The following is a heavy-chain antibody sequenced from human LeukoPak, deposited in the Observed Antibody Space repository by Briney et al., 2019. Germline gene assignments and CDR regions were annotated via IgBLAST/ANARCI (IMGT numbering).Heavy chain of an antibody. CDR2: IYYSGST. Sequence: SETLSLTCTVSGRSISSYYWSWIRQPPGKGLEWIGSIYYSGSTNYNPSLKSRVTISVDTSKNQFSLKLSSVTAADTAVYYRARVGLYYYDSSGYFDYWGQGTLVTVSS. J-gene: IGHJ4*02. CDR3: ARVGLYYYDSSGYFDY. V-gene: IGHV4-59*01. CDR1: GRSISSYY. D-gene: IGHD3-22*01.